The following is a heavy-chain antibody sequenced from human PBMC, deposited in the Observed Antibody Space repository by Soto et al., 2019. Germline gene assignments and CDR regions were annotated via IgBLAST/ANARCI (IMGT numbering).Heavy chain of an antibody. CDR1: GXTFSSYC. V-gene: IGHV3-74*01. CDR2: INSDGSST. D-gene: IGHD4-17*01. J-gene: IGHJ6*02. CDR3: ARDWSTYYYGMDV. Sequence: GSLRLSCAASGXTFSSYCMHWVRQAPGKGLVWVSRINSDGSSTIYADSVKGRFTISIDNAKNTLYLQMNSLRAEDTDVYYCARDWSTYYYGMDVWGQGTTVTVSS.